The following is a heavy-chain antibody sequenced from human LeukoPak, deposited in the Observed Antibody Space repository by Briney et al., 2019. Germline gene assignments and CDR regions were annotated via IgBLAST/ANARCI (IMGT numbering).Heavy chain of an antibody. CDR1: GFTFNTYG. D-gene: IGHD7-27*01. Sequence: PGGSLRLSCAVSGFTFNTYGLHWVRQAPGKGLEWLAFISKEGNDDYYANSVKGRFTISRDNSKNTLYLQMNSLRAEDTAVYYCAKDRPNWPKNDAFDIWGQGTMVTVSS. J-gene: IGHJ3*02. CDR3: AKDRPNWPKNDAFDI. CDR2: ISKEGNDD. V-gene: IGHV3-30*18.